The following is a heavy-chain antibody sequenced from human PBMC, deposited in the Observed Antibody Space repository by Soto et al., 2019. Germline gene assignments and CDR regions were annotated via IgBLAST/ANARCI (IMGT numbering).Heavy chain of an antibody. CDR1: GGSISSGDYY. CDR3: ARAGLRHWFDP. V-gene: IGHV4-30-4*01. CDR2: IYYSGST. D-gene: IGHD4-17*01. J-gene: IGHJ5*02. Sequence: PSETLSLTCTVSGGSISSGDYYWSWIRQPPGKGLEWIGYIYYSGSTYYNPSLKSRVTISVDTSKNQFSLKLSSVTAADTAVYYCARAGLRHWFDPWGQGTLVTVSS.